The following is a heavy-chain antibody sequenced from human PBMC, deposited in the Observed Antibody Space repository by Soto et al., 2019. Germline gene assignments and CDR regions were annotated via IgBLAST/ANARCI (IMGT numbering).Heavy chain of an antibody. CDR1: GGSISTYY. CDR3: AGGIILAGIFIDYYGMDV. CDR2: IYYSGNT. J-gene: IGHJ6*02. V-gene: IGHV4-59*01. D-gene: IGHD6-19*01. Sequence: ASETLSLTCTVSGGSISTYYWNWIRQPPGKGLEWIGYIYYSGNTIYNPSVKSRVTISVDTSKNQFSLKLSSVTAADTAVYYCAGGIILAGIFIDYYGMDVWGQGTTVTVSS.